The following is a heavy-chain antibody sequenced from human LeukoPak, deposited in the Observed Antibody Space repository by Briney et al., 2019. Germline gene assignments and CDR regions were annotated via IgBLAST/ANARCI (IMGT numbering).Heavy chain of an antibody. Sequence: SETLSLTCAVYGGSFSGYYWSWIRQPPGKGLEWIGEINHSGSTNYNPSLKSRVTISVDTSKNQFSLRLSSVTAADTAVYYCARSAVIVATNPYYYCGMDVWGQGTTVTVSS. CDR3: ARSAVIVATNPYYYCGMDV. D-gene: IGHD5-12*01. CDR2: INHSGST. J-gene: IGHJ6*02. CDR1: GGSFSGYY. V-gene: IGHV4-34*01.